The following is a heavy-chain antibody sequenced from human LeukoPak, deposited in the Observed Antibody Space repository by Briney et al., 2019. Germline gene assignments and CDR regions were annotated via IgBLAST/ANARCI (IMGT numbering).Heavy chain of an antibody. CDR2: IYYSGST. CDR3: ARVGYDFWSGYYPISY. J-gene: IGHJ4*02. V-gene: IGHV4-61*01. CDR1: GGSVSSGSYY. D-gene: IGHD3-3*01. Sequence: PSETLSLTCTVSGGSVSSGSYYWSWIRQPPGKGLEWIGYIYYSGSTNYNPSLKSRVTISVDASKNQFSLKLSSVTAADTAVYYCARVGYDFWSGYYPISYWGQGTLVTVSS.